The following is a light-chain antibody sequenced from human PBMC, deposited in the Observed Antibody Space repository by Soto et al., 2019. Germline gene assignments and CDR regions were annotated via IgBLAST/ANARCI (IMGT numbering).Light chain of an antibody. CDR2: MAF. J-gene: IGKJ3*01. CDR1: QSLLHSNGFHY. V-gene: IGKV2-28*01. CDR3: VQTLQTPFT. Sequence: DIVMTQSPLSLPVTPGEPASLSCRSSQSLLHSNGFHYLDWYLQKPGQSPQLLIYMAFNRASGVPDRFSGSGSGSDFTLKISRVEAEDVGSYYCVQTLQTPFTVGPGTKVDIK.